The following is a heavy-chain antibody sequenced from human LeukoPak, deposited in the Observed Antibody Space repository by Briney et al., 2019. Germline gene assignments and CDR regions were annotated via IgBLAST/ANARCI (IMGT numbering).Heavy chain of an antibody. CDR1: GGTFSSYA. J-gene: IGHJ6*03. CDR3: ARVQHGTIDDDFWSGYYRADYYYYYMDV. V-gene: IGHV1-69*13. CDR2: IIPIFGTA. Sequence: SVKVSCKASGGTFSSYAISWVRQAPGQGLEWMGGIIPIFGTANYAQKFQGRVTITADESTSTAYMELSSLRSEDTAVYYCARVQHGTIDDDFWSGYYRADYYYYYMDVWGKGTTVTVSS. D-gene: IGHD3-3*01.